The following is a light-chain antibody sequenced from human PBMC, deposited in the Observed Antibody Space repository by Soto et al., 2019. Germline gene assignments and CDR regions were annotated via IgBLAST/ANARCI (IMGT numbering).Light chain of an antibody. J-gene: IGKJ3*01. Sequence: DIQLTQSPSFLSASVGDRVTISCRASQDVSRFLAWYQQKPGKAPNLLIYAATTLQRGVPSRFSGSGSGTDFTLTLGSMQPEDFTTCYFQQLKSHVLPFGPGNKVDIK. CDR3: QQLKSHVLP. CDR1: QDVSRF. CDR2: AAT. V-gene: IGKV1-9*01.